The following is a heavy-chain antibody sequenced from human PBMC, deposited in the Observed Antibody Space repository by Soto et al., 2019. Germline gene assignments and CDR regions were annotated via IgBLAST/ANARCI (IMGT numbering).Heavy chain of an antibody. CDR3: ARVLFYGRGTYPRGFDY. Sequence: EVQLVESGGGLVQPGGSLRLSCAGSGFTFDTFWMSWVRQTPGKGLEWVASIKQDGSAQYYVDSVEGRFTISRDNAKTSSFLQMNSLRADDTAVYFCARVLFYGRGTYPRGFDYWGQGTQVTVSS. D-gene: IGHD3-10*02. J-gene: IGHJ4*02. CDR1: GFTFDTFW. CDR2: IKQDGSAQ. V-gene: IGHV3-7*01.